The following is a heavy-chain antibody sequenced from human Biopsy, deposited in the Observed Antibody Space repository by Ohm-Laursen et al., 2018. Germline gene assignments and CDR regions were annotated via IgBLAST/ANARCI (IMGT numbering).Heavy chain of an antibody. CDR2: IYYDGIT. V-gene: IGHV4-38-2*01. CDR3: ARVAGGYAYYYGMDV. J-gene: IGHJ6*02. CDR1: GYSVTNDYY. Sequence: SETLSLTCAVSGYSVTNDYYWGWIRQPPGKGLEWIGNIYYDGITYYKPSLKSRVAMSVDTSKNQFSLRLTSVTAADTAVYYCARVAGGYAYYYGMDVWGQGTTVTVSS. D-gene: IGHD5-12*01.